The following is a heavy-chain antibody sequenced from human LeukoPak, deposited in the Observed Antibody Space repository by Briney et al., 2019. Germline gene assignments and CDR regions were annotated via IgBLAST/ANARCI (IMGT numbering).Heavy chain of an antibody. D-gene: IGHD6-19*01. CDR2: LKQDGTEN. Sequence: PGGSLRLSCVASGFTFSSHWMTWVRQAPGKGLEWVASLKQDGTENYYVDSVKGRFTVSRDNAKNSLYLQMNSLRAEDTAVYYCARGGYRSAWGFESWGQGTLVTVSS. CDR3: ARGGYRSAWGFES. CDR1: GFTFSSHW. J-gene: IGHJ5*01. V-gene: IGHV3-7*01.